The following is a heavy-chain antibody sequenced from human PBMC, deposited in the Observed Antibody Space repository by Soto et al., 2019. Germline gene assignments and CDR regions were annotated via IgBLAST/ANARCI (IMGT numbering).Heavy chain of an antibody. CDR1: GFTFSSYV. D-gene: IGHD3-22*01. Sequence: QVQLVESGGGVVQPGRSLRLSCAASGFTFSSYVMHWVRQAPGQGLAWVAVIWYDGSNKYYADSVKGRFTISRDNSKNTLYLQMNSLRAEDTAVYYCAREGMDYSKQVVVTHYCDYWGQGTLVTVSS. V-gene: IGHV3-33*01. CDR2: IWYDGSNK. CDR3: AREGMDYSKQVVVTHYCDY. J-gene: IGHJ4*02.